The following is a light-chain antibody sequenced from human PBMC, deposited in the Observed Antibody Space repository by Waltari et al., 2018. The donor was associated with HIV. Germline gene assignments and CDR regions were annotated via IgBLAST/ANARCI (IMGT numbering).Light chain of an antibody. Sequence: DIVLTQSPDSLAVSLGERATINCRSSQSVLSSANKENYLAWYQQKPGQPPKLLIYWASTRESGVPDRFSGRASGTDFTLTISSLQAEDVAVYYCQQYYSSPFGFGPGTRVDIK. V-gene: IGKV4-1*01. CDR2: WAS. J-gene: IGKJ3*01. CDR3: QQYYSSPFG. CDR1: QSVLSSANKENY.